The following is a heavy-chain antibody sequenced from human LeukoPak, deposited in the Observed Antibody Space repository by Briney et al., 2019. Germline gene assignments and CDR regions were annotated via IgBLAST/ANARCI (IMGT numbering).Heavy chain of an antibody. CDR3: TRVYSSGWPFDY. J-gene: IGHJ4*02. Sequence: SETLSLTCAVSGYPITSGYHWGWIRQAPGKGLEWIGSMYHGGDTYDNPSLKSRVTLSVDTSKNQFSLNLRSVTAADTAVYYCTRVYSSGWPFDYWGQGTLVTVAS. D-gene: IGHD6-19*01. CDR1: GYPITSGYH. V-gene: IGHV4-38-2*01. CDR2: MYHGGDT.